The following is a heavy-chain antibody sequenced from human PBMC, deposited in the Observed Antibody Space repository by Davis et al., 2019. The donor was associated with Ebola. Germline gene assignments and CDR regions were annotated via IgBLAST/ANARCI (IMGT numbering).Heavy chain of an antibody. CDR1: GGSISSGGYS. J-gene: IGHJ5*02. CDR3: ARGRVWFGELLYIPPASYWFDP. Sequence: ETLSLTCAVSGGSISSGGYSWSWIRQPPGKGLEWIGSIYYSGSTNYNPSLKSRVTISVDTSKNQFSLKLSSVTAADTAVYYCARGRVWFGELLYIPPASYWFDPWGQGTLVTVSS. CDR2: IYYSGST. V-gene: IGHV4-39*07. D-gene: IGHD3-10*01.